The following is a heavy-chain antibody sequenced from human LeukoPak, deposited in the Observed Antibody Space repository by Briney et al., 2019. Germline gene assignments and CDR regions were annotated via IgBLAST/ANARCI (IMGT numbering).Heavy chain of an antibody. V-gene: IGHV5-10-1*01. CDR3: ARHYHYDILTGYWKSGMDV. D-gene: IGHD3-9*01. CDR2: IDPSDSYT. J-gene: IGHJ6*04. Sequence: GESLRISCKGSGYSFTSYWISWVRQMPGKGLEWMGRIDPSDSYTNYSPSFQGHVTISADKSISTAYLQWSSLKASDTAMYYCARHYHYDILTGYWKSGMDVWGKGTTVTVSS. CDR1: GYSFTSYW.